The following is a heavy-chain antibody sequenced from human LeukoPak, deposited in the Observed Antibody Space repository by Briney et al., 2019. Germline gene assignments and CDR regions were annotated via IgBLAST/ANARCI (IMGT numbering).Heavy chain of an antibody. V-gene: IGHV5-51*01. Sequence: GESLKISYKGSGYSFTSYWIGWVRQMPGKGLEWMGIIYPGDSDTRYSPSFQGQVTISADKSISTAYLQWSSLKASDTAMYYCASQTTGTTDYYYMDVWGKGTTVTVSS. CDR2: IYPGDSDT. D-gene: IGHD1-1*01. CDR3: ASQTTGTTDYYYMDV. CDR1: GYSFTSYW. J-gene: IGHJ6*03.